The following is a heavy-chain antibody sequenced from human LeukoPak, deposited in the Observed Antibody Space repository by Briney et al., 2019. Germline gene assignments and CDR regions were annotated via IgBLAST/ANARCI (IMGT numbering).Heavy chain of an antibody. V-gene: IGHV3-43*02. CDR2: ISGDGGST. D-gene: IGHD6-19*01. Sequence: GGSLRLSCAASGFTFDDYAMRWVRQAPGKGLEWVSLISGDGGSTYYADSVKGRFTISRDNSKSSLYLQMNSLRTEDTALYYCAKDMSAVALPDYWGQGTLVTVSS. CDR1: GFTFDDYA. CDR3: AKDMSAVALPDY. J-gene: IGHJ4*02.